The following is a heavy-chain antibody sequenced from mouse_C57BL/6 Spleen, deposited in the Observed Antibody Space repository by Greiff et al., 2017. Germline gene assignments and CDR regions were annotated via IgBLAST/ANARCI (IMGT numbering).Heavy chain of an antibody. J-gene: IGHJ1*03. D-gene: IGHD1-1*01. Sequence: EVQLVESEGGLVQPGSSMKLSCTASGFTFSDYYMAWVRQVPEKGLEWVANINYDGSSTYYLDSLKSRFIISRDNAKNILYLQMSSLKSEDTATYYCARDNYGSSYVEGYFDVWGTGTTVTVSS. CDR2: INYDGSST. CDR3: ARDNYGSSYVEGYFDV. CDR1: GFTFSDYY. V-gene: IGHV5-16*01.